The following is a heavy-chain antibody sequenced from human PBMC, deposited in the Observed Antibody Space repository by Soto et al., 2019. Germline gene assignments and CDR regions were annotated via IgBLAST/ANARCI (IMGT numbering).Heavy chain of an antibody. CDR3: TRGPSSGAFDY. CDR1: GYTFTEYY. V-gene: IGHV1-2*02. J-gene: IGHJ4*02. D-gene: IGHD3-22*01. CDR2: INPTNGDT. Sequence: QVQLVQSGAEVKKPGASVKVSCKASGYTFTEYYMHWMRQAPGQGLEWMGWINPTNGDTNYAHNFPDRVTMTRDASISTAFIELSSLTSDATGVYYCTRGPSSGAFDYWGQGSLVAVSS.